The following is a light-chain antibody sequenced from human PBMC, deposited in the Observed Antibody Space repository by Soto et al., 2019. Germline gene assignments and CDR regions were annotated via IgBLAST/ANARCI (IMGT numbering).Light chain of an antibody. V-gene: IGKV3-15*01. J-gene: IGKJ3*01. CDR2: GAS. Sequence: TQSPSTLSASVGDRVTISCRASQSINLNLAWYQQRPGQPPRLLLYGASTRATGIPVRFRGSGSGTEFTLTITSLQSEDSAVYYCYQYNFWPRGTFGPGTKVEIK. CDR1: QSINLN. CDR3: YQYNFWPRGT.